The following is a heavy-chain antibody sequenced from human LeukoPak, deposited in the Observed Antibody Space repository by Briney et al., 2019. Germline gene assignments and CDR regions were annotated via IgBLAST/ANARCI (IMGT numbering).Heavy chain of an antibody. D-gene: IGHD5-18*01. CDR1: GFTFSSYS. V-gene: IGHV3-73*01. CDR3: TTREDTAMVAFDY. Sequence: GGSLRLSCAASGFTFSSYSMNWVRQASGKGLEWVGRIRSKPNSYATAYAASVKGRFTISRDDSKNTAYLQMNSLKTEDTAVYYCTTREDTAMVAFDYWGQGTLVTVSS. CDR2: IRSKPNSYAT. J-gene: IGHJ4*02.